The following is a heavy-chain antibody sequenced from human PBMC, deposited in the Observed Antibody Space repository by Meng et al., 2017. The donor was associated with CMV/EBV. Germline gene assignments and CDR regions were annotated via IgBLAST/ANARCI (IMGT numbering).Heavy chain of an antibody. CDR1: GFTFSSYW. J-gene: IGHJ6*02. Sequence: GESLKISCAASGFTFSSYWMRWVRQAPGKGLEWVANIKQDGSEKYYVDSVKGRFTISRDNAKNSLYLQMNSLRAEDTAVYYCARIGYCSSTSCYLHYYYYYGMDVWGQGTTVTVSS. CDR2: IKQDGSEK. D-gene: IGHD2-2*01. V-gene: IGHV3-7*01. CDR3: ARIGYCSSTSCYLHYYYYYGMDV.